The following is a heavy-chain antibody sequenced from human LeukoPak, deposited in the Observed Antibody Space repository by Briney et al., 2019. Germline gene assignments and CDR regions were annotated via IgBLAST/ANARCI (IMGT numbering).Heavy chain of an antibody. J-gene: IGHJ4*02. CDR1: GFTFSSYS. V-gene: IGHV3-48*04. CDR3: ARDVDYFDY. CDR2: ISSSSSTI. Sequence: GGSLRLSCAASGFTFSSYSMNWVRQAPGKGLEWVSYISSSSSTIYYADSVKGRFTISRDNAKNSLYLQMNSLRAEDTAVYYCARDVDYFDYWGQGTLVTVSS.